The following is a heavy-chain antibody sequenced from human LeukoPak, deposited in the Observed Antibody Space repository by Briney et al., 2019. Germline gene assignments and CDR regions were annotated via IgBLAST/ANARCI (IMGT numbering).Heavy chain of an antibody. D-gene: IGHD3-22*01. Sequence: GGSLRLSCAASGFTFSDYAMNWVRQAPGKGLEWVSAISGSGASTYYADSVQGRFTISRDNSKNTLYLQMNSLGAEDTAIYYCAKGSTDGFNVVVISRYLDYWGQATLVTVSS. J-gene: IGHJ4*02. CDR2: ISGSGAST. CDR3: AKGSTDGFNVVVISRYLDY. CDR1: GFTFSDYA. V-gene: IGHV3-23*01.